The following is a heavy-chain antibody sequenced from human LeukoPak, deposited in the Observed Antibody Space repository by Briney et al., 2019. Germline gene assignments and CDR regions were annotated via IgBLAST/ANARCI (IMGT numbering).Heavy chain of an antibody. V-gene: IGHV3-53*01. CDR3: ARGGGGGNQFDY. CDR1: GFTVSTNY. D-gene: IGHD1-14*01. CDR2: IYSGGDT. J-gene: IGHJ4*02. Sequence: PGGSVRLLCAVSGFTVSTNYMSWVRQAPGKGLEWVSVIYSGGDTYYADSMKGRFTVSRDNSKNTLYLQMNSLRAEDTAVYYCARGGGGGNQFDYRGQGTLLTVSS.